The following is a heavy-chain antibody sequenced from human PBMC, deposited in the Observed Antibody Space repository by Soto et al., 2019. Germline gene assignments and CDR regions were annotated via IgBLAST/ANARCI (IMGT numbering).Heavy chain of an antibody. CDR2: IDPSDSYT. Sequence: PGESLKISCKGSGYSFTSYWISWVRQMPVKGLEWMGRIDPSDSYTNYSPSFQGHVTISADKSISTAYLQWSSLKASDTAMYYCARRRDVVVPAANYYYGMDVWGQGTTVTVSS. D-gene: IGHD2-2*01. V-gene: IGHV5-10-1*01. CDR1: GYSFTSYW. CDR3: ARRRDVVVPAANYYYGMDV. J-gene: IGHJ6*02.